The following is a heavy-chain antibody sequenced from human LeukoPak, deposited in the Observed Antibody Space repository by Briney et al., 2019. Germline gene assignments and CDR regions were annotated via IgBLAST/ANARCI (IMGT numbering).Heavy chain of an antibody. CDR1: GFTFRSYA. CDR2: IDSTADYT. Sequence: GGSLRLSCAASGFTFRSYAMSWVRQAPGKGLDWVSAIDSTADYTYHPDSVKGRLTMSRDNSNNTLYLQMNSPRAEDTAIYYCAKGSRCGRPYYFDYWGQGTLVTVSS. V-gene: IGHV3-23*01. CDR3: AKGSRCGRPYYFDY. D-gene: IGHD3-10*01. J-gene: IGHJ4*02.